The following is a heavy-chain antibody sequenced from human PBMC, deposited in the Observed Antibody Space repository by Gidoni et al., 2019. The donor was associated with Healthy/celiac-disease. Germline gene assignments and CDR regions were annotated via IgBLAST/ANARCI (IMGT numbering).Heavy chain of an antibody. CDR2: IYYSGST. J-gene: IGHJ6*02. CDR1: GGSISSSSYY. V-gene: IGHV4-39*01. CDR3: AVTTHWYYGMDV. D-gene: IGHD4-17*01. Sequence: QLQLQESGPGLVTPSETLPLTCTVSGGSISSSSYYWGWIRQPPGKGLEWIGSIYYSGSTYYNPSLKSRVTISVDTSKNQFSLKLSSVTAADTAVYYCAVTTHWYYGMDVWGQGTTVTVSS.